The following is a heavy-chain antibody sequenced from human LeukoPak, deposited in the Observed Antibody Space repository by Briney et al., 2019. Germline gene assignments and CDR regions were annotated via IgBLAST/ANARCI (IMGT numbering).Heavy chain of an antibody. J-gene: IGHJ4*02. Sequence: GGSLRLSCTTSGFRFDDFGLSWVRRAPGKGLEWVSSISWNGSLTPYADSVRGRFTVSRDNDKNFLYLQMNSLKVEDTALYYCTRDETGIDYWGPGTLVTVSS. D-gene: IGHD1-1*01. V-gene: IGHV3-20*04. CDR2: ISWNGSLT. CDR1: GFRFDDFG. CDR3: TRDETGIDY.